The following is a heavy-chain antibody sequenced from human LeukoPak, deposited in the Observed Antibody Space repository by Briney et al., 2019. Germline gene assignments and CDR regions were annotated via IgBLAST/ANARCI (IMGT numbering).Heavy chain of an antibody. CDR1: GYTFTHHS. J-gene: IGHJ4*02. V-gene: IGHV1-18*04. CDR2: ISCYNGDT. CDR3: ARDPSNSAGYHAHFDS. D-gene: IGHD5-12*01. Sequence: GASVKVSCKASGYTFTHHSISWVRQAPGQGLEWMGWISCYNGDTMYAQNVQGRVTLSTDTSTNTAYIELRSLSSDDTAMYYCARDPSNSAGYHAHFDSWGQGTLVTVSS.